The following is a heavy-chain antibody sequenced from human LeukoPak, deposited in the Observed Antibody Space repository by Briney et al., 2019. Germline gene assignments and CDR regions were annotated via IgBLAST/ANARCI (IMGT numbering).Heavy chain of an antibody. Sequence: PSETLSLTCSVSGFSISGGYYWGWIRQPPGKGLEWLGSIYHSGNTDYNPSLKSRVTISVDTAKNKFFLKLSSVTAADTAVYYCARDLGPFEYYFDYWGQGTLVTVSS. CDR2: IYHSGNT. V-gene: IGHV4-38-2*02. CDR1: GFSISGGYY. CDR3: ARDLGPFEYYFDY. D-gene: IGHD3-16*01. J-gene: IGHJ4*02.